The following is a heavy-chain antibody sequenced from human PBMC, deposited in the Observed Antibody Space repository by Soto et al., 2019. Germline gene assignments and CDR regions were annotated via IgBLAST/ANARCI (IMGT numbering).Heavy chain of an antibody. CDR2: TYYRSKWYN. Sequence: PSQTLSLTFAISGDSVSSNSSAWNCISQCPSRGLEWLGRTYYRSKWYNDYAVSVKSRITINPDTSKNQFSLQLNSVTPEDTAVYYCAGRLYGDYYYGMDVWGQGTTVTVSS. V-gene: IGHV6-1*01. D-gene: IGHD4-17*01. J-gene: IGHJ6*02. CDR3: AGRLYGDYYYGMDV. CDR1: GDSVSSNSSA.